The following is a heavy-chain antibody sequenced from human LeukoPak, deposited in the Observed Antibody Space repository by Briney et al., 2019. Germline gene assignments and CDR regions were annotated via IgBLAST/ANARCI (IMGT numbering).Heavy chain of an antibody. CDR1: GGTFSSYA. V-gene: IGHV1-69*13. Sequence: SVKVSCTASGGTFSSYAISWVRQAPGQGLEWMGGIIPIFGTANYAQKFQGRVTITADESTSTAYMELSSLRSEDTAVYYCARSSRSEGDYCYWGQGTLVTVSS. D-gene: IGHD4-17*01. J-gene: IGHJ4*02. CDR3: ARSSRSEGDYCY. CDR2: IIPIFGTA.